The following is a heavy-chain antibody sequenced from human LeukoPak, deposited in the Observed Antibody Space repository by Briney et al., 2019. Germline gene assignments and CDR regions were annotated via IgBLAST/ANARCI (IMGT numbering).Heavy chain of an antibody. CDR1: GGSISSSYYY. CDR2: IYYSGST. D-gene: IGHD4-23*01. Sequence: SETLSLTCTVSGGSISSSYYYWGWIRQPPGKGLEWIGSIYYSGSTYYNPSLKSRVTISVDTSKNQFSLKLSSVTAADTAVYYCARVDYGANPYFDYWGQGTLVTVSS. CDR3: ARVDYGANPYFDY. J-gene: IGHJ4*02. V-gene: IGHV4-39*07.